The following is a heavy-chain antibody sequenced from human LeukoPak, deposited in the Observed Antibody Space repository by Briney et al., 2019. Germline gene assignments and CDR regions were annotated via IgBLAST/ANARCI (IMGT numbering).Heavy chain of an antibody. Sequence: GESLKISCKGSGYSFTSYWIGWVRQMPGKGLEWMGIIYPGDSDTRYSPSFQGQVTISADKSISTAYLQWSSLKASDTAMYYCARAPRGDSSGYCFLNPWGQGTLVTVSS. CDR1: GYSFTSYW. V-gene: IGHV5-51*01. D-gene: IGHD3-22*01. CDR3: ARAPRGDSSGYCFLNP. CDR2: IYPGDSDT. J-gene: IGHJ5*02.